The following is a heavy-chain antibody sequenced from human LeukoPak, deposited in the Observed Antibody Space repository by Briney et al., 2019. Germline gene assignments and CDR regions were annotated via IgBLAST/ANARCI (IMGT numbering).Heavy chain of an antibody. CDR2: FYIGRTT. V-gene: IGHV4-59*11. CDR1: GGSLRGHS. D-gene: IGHD6-6*01. Sequence: SETLSLTCTVSGGSLRGHSWSWIRQPPGQGLKYIGDFYIGRTTNYNRSLKSRVTISLDTSKRQLSLTVNSVTAADTAVYFCARDKGQSDSSGIYESYMDVWGPGTTVIVSS. J-gene: IGHJ6*03. CDR3: ARDKGQSDSSGIYESYMDV.